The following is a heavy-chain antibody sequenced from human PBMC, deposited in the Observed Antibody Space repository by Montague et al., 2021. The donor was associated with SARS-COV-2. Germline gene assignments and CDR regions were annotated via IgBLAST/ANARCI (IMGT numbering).Heavy chain of an antibody. J-gene: IGHJ6*02. CDR3: ARCRSGGSVLDV. CDR1: GGFFSGDN. Sequence: SETLSLTCAVYGGFFSGDNWRCMRQLPGKERVGRVGVSHRGGTTKNPPSKSRVIISIDTSKNHFSLRLMSVTAADTAVYYCARCRSGGSVLDVWGQGTTVTVSS. D-gene: IGHD3-3*01. CDR2: VSHRGGT. V-gene: IGHV4-34*01.